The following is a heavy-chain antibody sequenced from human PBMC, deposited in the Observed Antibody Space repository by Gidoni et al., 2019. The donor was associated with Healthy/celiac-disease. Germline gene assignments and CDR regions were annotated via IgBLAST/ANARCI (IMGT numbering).Heavy chain of an antibody. V-gene: IGHV3-48*02. J-gene: IGHJ6*02. Sequence: EVQLVESGGGLVQPGGSLRLSCAASGFTFSSYSMTWVRQAPGKGLEWVSYISSRSSTIYYVDSVKGRFTISRDNAKNSLYLQMNSLRDEDTAVYYCARDLYAQQLRGAGLYYYYGMDVWGQGTTVTVSS. D-gene: IGHD2-8*01. CDR2: ISSRSSTI. CDR1: GFTFSSYS. CDR3: ARDLYAQQLRGAGLYYYYGMDV.